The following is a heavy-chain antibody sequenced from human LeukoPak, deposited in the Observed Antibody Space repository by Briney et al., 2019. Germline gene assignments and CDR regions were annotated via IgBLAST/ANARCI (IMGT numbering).Heavy chain of an antibody. CDR1: GFTFSSYA. J-gene: IGHJ5*02. CDR3: ARSDYGDYNWFDP. Sequence: GGSLRLSCAASGFTFSSYAMHWVRQAPGKGLEWVAVISYDGSNKYYADSVKGRFTISRDNSKNTLYLQMNSLRAEDTAVYYCARSDYGDYNWFDPWGQGTLVTVSS. CDR2: ISYDGSNK. D-gene: IGHD4-17*01. V-gene: IGHV3-30-3*01.